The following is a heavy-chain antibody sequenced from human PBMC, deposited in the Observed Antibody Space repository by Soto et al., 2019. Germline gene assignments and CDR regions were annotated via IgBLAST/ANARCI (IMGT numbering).Heavy chain of an antibody. CDR1: GFTFYRYD. CDR3: VRRGYETGWYFDQ. Sequence: DVQLLESGGGRVQPGGSLRLSCAASGFTFYRYDMFWVRQTPRRGLEWVSFISGSGGRTEYGDFVRGRFTVSRDNAENTLSLEMNRLAVEDTAVYYCVRRGYETGWYFDQWGQGIVVAVSS. V-gene: IGHV3-23*02. J-gene: IGHJ4*02. D-gene: IGHD3-3*01. CDR2: ISGSGGRT.